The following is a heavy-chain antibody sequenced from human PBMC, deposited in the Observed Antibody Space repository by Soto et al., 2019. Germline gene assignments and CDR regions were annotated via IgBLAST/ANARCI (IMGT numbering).Heavy chain of an antibody. V-gene: IGHV5-10-1*01. Sequence: GESLKISCQGSGYSFTTHWFTWVRQTPGKGLEWMGRIDPSNSYINYSPSFQGHVTLSVDRSISTAYLQWRRLEASDNAIYYCARRLSGPKEEYNAYYFYGLDVWGQGTKVTVSS. J-gene: IGHJ6*02. CDR1: GYSFTTHW. CDR2: IDPSNSYI. D-gene: IGHD1-1*01. CDR3: ARRLSGPKEEYNAYYFYGLDV.